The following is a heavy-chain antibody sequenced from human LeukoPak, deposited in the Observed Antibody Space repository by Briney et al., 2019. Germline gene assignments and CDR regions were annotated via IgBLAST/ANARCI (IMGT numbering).Heavy chain of an antibody. CDR3: ARMSDFWSGPDY. Sequence: GGSLRLSCAASGFTFSSYSMNWVRQAPGKGLEWVSYISSSGSTIYYADSVKGRFTISRDNAKNSLYLQMNSLRAEDTAVYYCARMSDFWSGPDYWGQGTLVTVSS. J-gene: IGHJ4*02. CDR2: ISSSGSTI. CDR1: GFTFSSYS. V-gene: IGHV3-48*04. D-gene: IGHD3-3*01.